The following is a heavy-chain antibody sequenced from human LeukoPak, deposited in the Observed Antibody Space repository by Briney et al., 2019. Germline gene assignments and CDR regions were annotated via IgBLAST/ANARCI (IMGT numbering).Heavy chain of an antibody. Sequence: GGSLRLSCAASTFTFSSYNMNWVRQAPGKGLEWVSSISSSSSYMYYADSVKGRFTISRDNAKNSLYLQMNSLRAEDTAVYYCARNPPRLYCGGDCYSMDYWGQGTLVTVSS. CDR1: TFTFSSYN. V-gene: IGHV3-21*01. J-gene: IGHJ4*02. D-gene: IGHD2-21*01. CDR2: ISSSSSYM. CDR3: ARNPPRLYCGGDCYSMDY.